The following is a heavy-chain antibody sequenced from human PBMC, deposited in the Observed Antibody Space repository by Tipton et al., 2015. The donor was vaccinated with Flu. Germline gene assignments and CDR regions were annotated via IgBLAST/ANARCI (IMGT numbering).Heavy chain of an antibody. Sequence: LRLSCNVSGYSISTGDYWGWIRQPPGKGLEWLANVYHTGTTFYKPSLRSRLTISVDTSKNQISLKLTSVSVADTAVYYCARSSTRGESDFWGQGTLVTVSS. D-gene: IGHD3-16*01. CDR1: GYSISTGDY. J-gene: IGHJ4*02. CDR3: ARSSTRGESDF. CDR2: VYHTGTT. V-gene: IGHV4-38-2*02.